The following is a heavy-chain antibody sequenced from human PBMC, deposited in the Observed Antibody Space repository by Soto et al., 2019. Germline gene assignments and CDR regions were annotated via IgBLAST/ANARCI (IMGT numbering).Heavy chain of an antibody. J-gene: IGHJ3*02. D-gene: IGHD4-4*01. CDR3: ASWRLQEHAYDI. CDR1: GLTVSGKKY. Sequence: DVQLVESGGGLIQPGGSLRLSCEAFGLTVSGKKYMAWVRQAPGKGLEWVSGVYDTDGTYYADSVKGRFTSSRDSSKTIVYLQMNSPRPDDTAVYYCASWRLQEHAYDIWGLGTTVTVSS. CDR2: VYDTDGT. V-gene: IGHV3-53*01.